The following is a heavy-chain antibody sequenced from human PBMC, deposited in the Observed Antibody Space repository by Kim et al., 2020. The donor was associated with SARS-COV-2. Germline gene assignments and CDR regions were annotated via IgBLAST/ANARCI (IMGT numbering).Heavy chain of an antibody. Sequence: SETLSLTCGVYGGSFSDYYWSWIRQPPGKGLEWIGEINHSGSTNNNPSLKSRVTISLDTSKNQFSLKLNSVTAADTAVYYCARGPRYRGPFDPWGQGTPVTVSS. CDR2: INHSGST. CDR1: GGSFSDYY. CDR3: ARGPRYRGPFDP. D-gene: IGHD3-16*02. J-gene: IGHJ5*02. V-gene: IGHV4-34*01.